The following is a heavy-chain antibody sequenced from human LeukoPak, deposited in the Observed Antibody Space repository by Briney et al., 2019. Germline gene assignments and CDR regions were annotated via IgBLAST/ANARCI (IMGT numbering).Heavy chain of an antibody. CDR1: GFTFSDYY. CDR3: AKAISPVGVSFDY. CDR2: ISSSGSTI. J-gene: IGHJ4*02. V-gene: IGHV3-11*01. Sequence: PGGSLRLSCAASGFTFSDYYMSWIRQAPGKGLEWVSYISSSGSTIYYADSVKGRFTISRDNAKNSLYLQMNSLRAEDTAVYYCAKAISPVGVSFDYWGQGTLVTVSS. D-gene: IGHD1-26*01.